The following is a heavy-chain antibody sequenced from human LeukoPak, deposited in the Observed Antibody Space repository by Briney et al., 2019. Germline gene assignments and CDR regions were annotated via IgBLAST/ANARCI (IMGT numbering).Heavy chain of an antibody. Sequence: GESLKISCLGSGYRFTNYWISWVRQMPGKGLEWMGRIDPSDSQTYYSPSFQGHVTISADESINTAYVQWSSLRASDTAVYYCARESRGWYFDLWGRGTLVTVSS. CDR2: IDPSDSQT. CDR3: ARESRGWYFDL. J-gene: IGHJ2*01. V-gene: IGHV5-10-1*01. D-gene: IGHD3-10*01. CDR1: GYRFTNYW.